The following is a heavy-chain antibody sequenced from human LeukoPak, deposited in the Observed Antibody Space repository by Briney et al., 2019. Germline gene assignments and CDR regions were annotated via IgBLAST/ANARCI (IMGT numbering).Heavy chain of an antibody. Sequence: ASVKVSCKVSGYTLTELSMRWVRQAPGKGLEWMGGFDPEDGETIYAQKFQGRVTMTEDTSTDTAYMELSSLRSEDTAVYYCATDPSRSGGSFYYIWGQGTLVTVSS. CDR3: ATDPSRSGGSFYYI. CDR2: FDPEDGET. V-gene: IGHV1-24*01. CDR1: GYTLTELS. D-gene: IGHD2-15*01. J-gene: IGHJ4*02.